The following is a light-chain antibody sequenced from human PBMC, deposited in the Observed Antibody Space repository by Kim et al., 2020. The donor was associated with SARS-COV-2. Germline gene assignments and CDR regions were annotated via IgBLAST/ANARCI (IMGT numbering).Light chain of an antibody. J-gene: IGLJ3*02. CDR1: YFNIENDY. CDR2: DNN. Sequence: GQKVHISCSGSYFNIENDYGAWYQQLPGTAPKLLMYDNNRRFAGIPDRFSASKSGASATLAITGLQTEDEGDYYCETWDGRLAVVVFGGGTKVTVL. V-gene: IGLV1-51*01. CDR3: ETWDGRLAVVV.